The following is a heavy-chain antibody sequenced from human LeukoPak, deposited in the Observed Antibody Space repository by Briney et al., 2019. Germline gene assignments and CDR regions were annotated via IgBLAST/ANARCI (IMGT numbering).Heavy chain of an antibody. Sequence: GGSLRLSCAASGFTFSSSWMAWVRQAPWKGLEWVGNIKEDGTAKNYVVSVRGRFTISRDNAKNSLYLQMNSLRGEDTAVYYCTRDSGYNAFDIWGQGTMVTVSS. CDR1: GFTFSSSW. J-gene: IGHJ3*02. D-gene: IGHD5-12*01. CDR2: IKEDGTAK. V-gene: IGHV3-7*01. CDR3: TRDSGYNAFDI.